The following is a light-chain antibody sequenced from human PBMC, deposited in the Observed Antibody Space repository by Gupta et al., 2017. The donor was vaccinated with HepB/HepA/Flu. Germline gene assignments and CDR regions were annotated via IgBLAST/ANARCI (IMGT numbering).Light chain of an antibody. CDR1: QSRLYSSNNKNS. CDR2: WAS. Sequence: DIVMTQSPDSLAVSLGERATINCKSSQSRLYSSNNKNSLAWYQQKAGQPPKLLLYWASTRGSGIPDRFSGRASGTDFTLTISSLQAEDVAVYYCQHYDSTPITFGQGTRLEIK. J-gene: IGKJ5*01. V-gene: IGKV4-1*01. CDR3: QHYDSTPIT.